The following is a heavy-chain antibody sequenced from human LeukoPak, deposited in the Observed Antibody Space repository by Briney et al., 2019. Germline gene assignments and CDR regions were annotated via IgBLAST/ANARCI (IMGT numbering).Heavy chain of an antibody. Sequence: GASVKVSCKASGYTFTGYYMHWVRQAPGQGLEWMGWINPNSGGTNYAQKFQGRVTMTRDTSISTAYMELSRLRSDDTAVYYCARDSLVLLFGIRRMQFDPWGQGTLVTVSS. CDR3: ARDSLVLLFGIRRMQFDP. V-gene: IGHV1-2*02. D-gene: IGHD6-6*01. J-gene: IGHJ5*02. CDR2: INPNSGGT. CDR1: GYTFTGYY.